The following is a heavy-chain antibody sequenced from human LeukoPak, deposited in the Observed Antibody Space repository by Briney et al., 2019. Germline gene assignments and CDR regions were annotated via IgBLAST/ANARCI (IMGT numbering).Heavy chain of an antibody. J-gene: IGHJ6*02. V-gene: IGHV1-2*06. Sequence: ASVKVSCKASGYTFTDYYIHWVRQAPGQGLEWMGRINPYSGGTTYAQKFQGRVTMTRDTSISTAYMELSSLKSDDTAVYYCSGPPTGYSYYYYYGMDVWGQGTTVTVSS. CDR2: INPYSGGT. CDR1: GYTFTDYY. CDR3: SGPPTGYSYYYYYGMDV. D-gene: IGHD3-9*01.